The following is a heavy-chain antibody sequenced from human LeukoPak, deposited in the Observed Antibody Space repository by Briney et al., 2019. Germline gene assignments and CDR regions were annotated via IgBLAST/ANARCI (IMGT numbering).Heavy chain of an antibody. CDR2: IYHSGST. J-gene: IGHJ4*02. D-gene: IGHD3-22*01. CDR1: DYSISSYY. Sequence: SETLSLTCTVSDYSISSYYWGWIRQPPGKGLEWIGSIYHSGSTYYNPSLKSRVTISVDTSKNQFSLKLSSVTAADTAVYYCARVDLYYDSSGYYRYGVFDYWGQGTLVTVSS. V-gene: IGHV4-38-2*02. CDR3: ARVDLYYDSSGYYRYGVFDY.